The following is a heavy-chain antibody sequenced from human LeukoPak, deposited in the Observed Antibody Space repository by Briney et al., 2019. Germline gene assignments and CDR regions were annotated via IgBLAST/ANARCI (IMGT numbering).Heavy chain of an antibody. CDR1: GYTLTELS. Sequence: GASVKVSCKVSGYTLTELSMRWVRQAPGKGLEWMGGFDPEDGETIYAQKFQGRVTMTEDTSTDTAYMELSSLRSEDTAVYYCATAIPDYDFWSGCVWGQGTLVTVSS. J-gene: IGHJ4*02. V-gene: IGHV1-24*01. CDR2: FDPEDGET. CDR3: ATAIPDYDFWSGCV. D-gene: IGHD3-3*01.